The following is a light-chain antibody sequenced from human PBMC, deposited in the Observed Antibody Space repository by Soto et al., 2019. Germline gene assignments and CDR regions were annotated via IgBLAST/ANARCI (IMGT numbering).Light chain of an antibody. J-gene: IGKJ1*01. V-gene: IGKV3-15*01. CDR2: GAS. CDR1: QSVSSN. Sequence: EIGITQHQTTLSVSPGERSTLSCRLCQSVSSNLAWYRQKPGQAPRLLIFGASTRAAGIPERFRGSGSGTEFTLTINSLQSDDFAVYYCQQYSDWPPWTFGQGTKVDIK. CDR3: QQYSDWPPWT.